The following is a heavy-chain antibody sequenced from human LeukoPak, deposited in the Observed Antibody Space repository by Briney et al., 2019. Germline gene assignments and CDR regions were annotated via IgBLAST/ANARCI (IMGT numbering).Heavy chain of an antibody. CDR3: ARVRWSGFKTDYFDY. CDR2: ISSSGSTI. J-gene: IGHJ4*02. CDR1: GYTFSDYY. V-gene: IGHV3-11*04. Sequence: KPGGSLRLSCAASGYTFSDYYMSWFRQAPGKGLEWVSYISSSGSTIYYADSVKGRFTISRDNAKNSLYLQMNSLRAEDTAVYYCARVRWSGFKTDYFDYWGQGTLVTVSS. D-gene: IGHD3-3*01.